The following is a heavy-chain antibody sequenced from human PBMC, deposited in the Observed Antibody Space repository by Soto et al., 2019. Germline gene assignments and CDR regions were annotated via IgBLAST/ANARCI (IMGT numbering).Heavy chain of an antibody. V-gene: IGHV2-5*02. D-gene: IGHD3-9*01. CDR1: GFSLSTTGVG. J-gene: IGHJ4*02. CDR3: AHRQVGDWLLLFDY. Sequence: QITLKESGPTLVKPTQTLSLTCTFSGFSLSTTGVGVGWLRQPPGKALEWLAIIYWDDDNRFSPYVMDRLTITKDTSQNRAVLTLTNMGPADTATYYCAHRQVGDWLLLFDYWGQGALVTVSS. CDR2: IYWDDDN.